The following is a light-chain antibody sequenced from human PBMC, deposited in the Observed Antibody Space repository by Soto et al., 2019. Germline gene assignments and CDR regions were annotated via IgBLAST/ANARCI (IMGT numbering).Light chain of an antibody. V-gene: IGLV2-14*01. CDR1: SSDVGGYNY. CDR2: DVS. J-gene: IGLJ3*02. Sequence: QSALTQPASVSGSPGQSITISCTGTSSDVGGYNYVSWYQHHPGKAPKLMIYDVSNRPSGVSNRFSASKSGNTASLTISGLQAEDEADYYCSSYTITNTLVFGGGTKVTVL. CDR3: SSYTITNTLV.